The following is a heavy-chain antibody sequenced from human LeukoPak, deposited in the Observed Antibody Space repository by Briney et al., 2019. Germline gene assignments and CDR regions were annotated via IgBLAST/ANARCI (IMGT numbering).Heavy chain of an antibody. J-gene: IGHJ3*02. CDR1: GFTFSSYA. Sequence: GGSLRLSCAASGFTFSSYAMHWVRQAPGKGLEWVAVISYDGSNKYYADSVKGRFTISRDDSKNTLYLQMNSLKTKDTAVYYCTTVMYYYDSSGSPGGYIWGQGTMVTVSS. V-gene: IGHV3-30-3*01. CDR2: ISYDGSNK. D-gene: IGHD3-22*01. CDR3: TTVMYYYDSSGSPGGYI.